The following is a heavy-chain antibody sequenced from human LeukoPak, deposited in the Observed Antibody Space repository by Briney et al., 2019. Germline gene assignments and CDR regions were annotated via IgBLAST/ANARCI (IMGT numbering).Heavy chain of an antibody. CDR3: ARGLARTYYYDSSGYRIFDY. Sequence: PSETLSLTCTGSGGSISSYYWSWIRQPPGKGLEWIGEINHSGSTNYNPSLKSRVTISVDTSKNQFSLKLSSVTAADTAVYYCARGLARTYYYDSSGYRIFDYWGQGTLVTVSS. J-gene: IGHJ4*02. CDR2: INHSGST. V-gene: IGHV4-34*01. CDR1: GGSISSYY. D-gene: IGHD3-22*01.